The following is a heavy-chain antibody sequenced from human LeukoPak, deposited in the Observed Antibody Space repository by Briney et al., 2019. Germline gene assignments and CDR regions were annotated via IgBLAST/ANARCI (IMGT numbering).Heavy chain of an antibody. CDR1: GFTFNSYG. Sequence: GGSLRLSCAASGFTFNSYGMHWVRQAPGKGLEWVAFIRYDGSNKYYADSVKGRFTISRDNSKNTLYLQMNSLRAEDTAVYYCARRGSSYGYASYYMDVWGKGTTVTISS. CDR2: IRYDGSNK. J-gene: IGHJ6*03. V-gene: IGHV3-30*02. D-gene: IGHD5-18*01. CDR3: ARRGSSYGYASYYMDV.